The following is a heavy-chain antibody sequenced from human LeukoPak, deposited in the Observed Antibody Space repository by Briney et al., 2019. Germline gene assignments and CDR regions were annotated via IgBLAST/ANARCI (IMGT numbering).Heavy chain of an antibody. CDR2: IYYSGST. CDR1: GGSISSYY. CDR3: ARVPAVAGTRVFDY. D-gene: IGHD6-19*01. Sequence: SETLSLTCTVSGGSISSYYWSWIRQPPGKGLEWIGYIYYSGSTNYNPSLKSRVTISVDTSKNQFSLKLSSVTAADTAVYYCARVPAVAGTRVFDYWGQGTLVTVPS. V-gene: IGHV4-59*01. J-gene: IGHJ4*02.